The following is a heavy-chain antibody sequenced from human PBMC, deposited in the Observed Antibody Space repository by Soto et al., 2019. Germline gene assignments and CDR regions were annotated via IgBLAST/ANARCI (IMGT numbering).Heavy chain of an antibody. V-gene: IGHV3-30-3*01. CDR1: GFTFSSYA. CDR3: AGEYSTGCPWFDP. CDR2: ISYDGSNK. D-gene: IGHD5-12*01. Sequence: GGSLRLSCAASGFTFSSYAMHWVRQAPGKGLEWVAVISYDGSNKYYADSVKGRFTISRDNSKNTLYLQMNSLRAEDTAVYYCAGEYSTGCPWFDPWGQGTLVTVSS. J-gene: IGHJ5*02.